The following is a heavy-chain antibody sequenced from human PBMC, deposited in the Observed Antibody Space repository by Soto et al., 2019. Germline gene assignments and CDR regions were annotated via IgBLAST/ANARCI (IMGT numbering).Heavy chain of an antibody. J-gene: IGHJ5*02. CDR2: ISGSGGST. Sequence: PGGSLRLSCAASGFTFSSYAMSWVRQAPGKGLECVSAISGSGGSTYYADSVKGRFTISRDNSKNTLYLQMNSLRAEDTAVYYCAKAPYGSGSYYPWGQGTLVTVSS. CDR1: GFTFSSYA. D-gene: IGHD3-10*01. V-gene: IGHV3-23*01. CDR3: AKAPYGSGSYYP.